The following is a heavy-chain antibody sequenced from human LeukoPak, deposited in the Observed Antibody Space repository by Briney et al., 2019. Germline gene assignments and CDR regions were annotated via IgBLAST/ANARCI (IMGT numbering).Heavy chain of an antibody. J-gene: IGHJ6*02. CDR1: GYTFTSYG. CDR2: INPNSGGT. CDR3: AREEQQLDYYYYGMDV. D-gene: IGHD6-13*01. Sequence: GASVKVSCKASGYTFTSYGISWVRQAPGQGLEWMGWINPNSGGTNYAQKFQGRVTMTRDTSISTAYMELSRLRSDDTAVYYCAREEQQLDYYYYGMDVWGQGTTVTVSS. V-gene: IGHV1-2*02.